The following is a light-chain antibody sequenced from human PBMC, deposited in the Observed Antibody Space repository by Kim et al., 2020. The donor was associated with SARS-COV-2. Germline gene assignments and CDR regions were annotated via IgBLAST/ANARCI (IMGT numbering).Light chain of an antibody. CDR2: DAS. CDR3: LQDYNYPYT. CDR1: QGIRND. V-gene: IGKV1-6*01. J-gene: IGKJ2*01. Sequence: GDRVTITCRASQGIRNDLGWYQKTPGKAPKLLIYDASSLQSGVPARFSGNGSGTDFTLTISSLQPEDFATYYCLQDYNYPYTFGQGTKLEI.